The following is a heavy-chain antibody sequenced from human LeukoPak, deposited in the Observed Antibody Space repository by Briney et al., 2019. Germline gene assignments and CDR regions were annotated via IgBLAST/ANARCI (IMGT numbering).Heavy chain of an antibody. CDR1: GYTCTSYD. V-gene: IGHV1-8*03. CDR3: ARGSAPWFGELYLLDY. Sequence: ASVKVSCKASGYTCTSYDINWVRQATGQGLEWMGWMNPNSGNTGYAQKFQGRVTITRNTSISTAYMELSSLRSEDTAVYYCARGSAPWFGELYLLDYWGQGTLVTVSS. J-gene: IGHJ4*02. D-gene: IGHD3-10*01. CDR2: MNPNSGNT.